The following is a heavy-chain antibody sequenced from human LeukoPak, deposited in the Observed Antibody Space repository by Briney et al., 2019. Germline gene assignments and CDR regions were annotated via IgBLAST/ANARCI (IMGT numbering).Heavy chain of an antibody. CDR3: ARVLWELLGRGGSYYFDY. J-gene: IGHJ4*02. V-gene: IGHV3-53*01. CDR1: GFTVSSNH. CDR2: IYSGGST. D-gene: IGHD1-26*01. Sequence: GGSLRLSCAASGFTVSSNHMSWVRQAPGKGLEWVSLIYSGGSTYYANSVKGRFTISRDNSKNTLYLQMNSLRAEDTAVYYCARVLWELLGRGGSYYFDYWGQGTLVTVSS.